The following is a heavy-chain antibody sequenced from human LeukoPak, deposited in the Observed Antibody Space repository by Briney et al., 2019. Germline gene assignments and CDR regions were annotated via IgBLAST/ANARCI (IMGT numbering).Heavy chain of an antibody. Sequence: GGSLRLSCAASGFTFSPAWMSWVRQAPGKGLEWVGRIASNNDGGTVDYAAPVKGRFTISRDDSKTTLFLQMNSLKTEDTALYFCTTSPGGYSITWPAWVDYWGQGTLVTVSS. V-gene: IGHV3-15*04. CDR2: IASNNDGGTV. D-gene: IGHD6-13*01. J-gene: IGHJ4*02. CDR1: GFTFSPAW. CDR3: TTSPGGYSITWPAWVDY.